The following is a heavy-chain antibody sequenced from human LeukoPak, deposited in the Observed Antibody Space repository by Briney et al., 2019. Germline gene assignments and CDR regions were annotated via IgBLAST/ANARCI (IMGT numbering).Heavy chain of an antibody. V-gene: IGHV1-2*02. Sequence: ASVKVSCKTSGNTFIGFYMHWVRQAPGQGLEWMGWIHPNSGGTKYAQKFQGRVTMTRDTSVSTAYMELSRLRSDDTAVYYCARVRYRLAETYIDYWGQGTLVTVSS. J-gene: IGHJ4*02. CDR3: ARVRYRLAETYIDY. CDR1: GNTFIGFY. D-gene: IGHD3-16*01. CDR2: IHPNSGGT.